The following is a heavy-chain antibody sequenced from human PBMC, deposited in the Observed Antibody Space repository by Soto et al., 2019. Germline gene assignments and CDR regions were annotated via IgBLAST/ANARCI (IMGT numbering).Heavy chain of an antibody. J-gene: IGHJ6*02. CDR1: GFTFSSYS. Sequence: EVQLVESGGGLVQPGGSLRLSCAASGFTFSSYSMNWVRQAPGKGLEWVSYIRSSSSTIYYADPVKGRFTISRDNAKNSLSLQMNSLSDEDTDVYYCARAISKGNYYGMDVWVQGTTVTVSS. D-gene: IGHD2-2*01. CDR2: IRSSSSTI. CDR3: ARAISKGNYYGMDV. V-gene: IGHV3-48*02.